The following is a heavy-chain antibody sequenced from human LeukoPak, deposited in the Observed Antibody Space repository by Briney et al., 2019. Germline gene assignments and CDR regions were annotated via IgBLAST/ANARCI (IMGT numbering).Heavy chain of an antibody. Sequence: PGGSLRLSCAASGFTFSSYAMHWVRQAPGKGLEWVAVIWYDGSKKYYADSVKGRFTISRDNSKNTLYLQMNSLRAEDTAVYYCARVSAAGNPYYYYGMDVWGQGTTVTVSS. J-gene: IGHJ6*02. CDR1: GFTFSSYA. CDR3: ARVSAAGNPYYYYGMDV. CDR2: IWYDGSKK. V-gene: IGHV3-33*08. D-gene: IGHD6-13*01.